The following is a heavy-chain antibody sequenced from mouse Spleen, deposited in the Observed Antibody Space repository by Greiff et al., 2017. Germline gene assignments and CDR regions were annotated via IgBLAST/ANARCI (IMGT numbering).Heavy chain of an antibody. J-gene: IGHJ1*01. CDR3: AKQDGYYWYFDV. V-gene: IGHV2-3*01. CDR1: GFSFTSYG. D-gene: IGHD2-3*01. CDR2: ISGDGST. Sequence: VQLQQSGPGLVAPSQSLSITCTVSGFSFTSYGVSWVRQPPGKGLEWLGVISGDGSTTYYSALITSLSISKDNSKSHVFLKLNSRQTDDAAAFYCAKQDGYYWYFDVWGEGTTVTVSS.